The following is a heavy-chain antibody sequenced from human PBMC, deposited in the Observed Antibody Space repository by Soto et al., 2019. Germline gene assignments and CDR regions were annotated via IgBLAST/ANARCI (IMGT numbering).Heavy chain of an antibody. V-gene: IGHV4-34*01. J-gene: IGHJ5*02. Sequence: SETLSLTCSISGGSISGYFWRWIRHPPGQGLEWIGEIDHYGSTNYNPSLKSRVTISLDTSKNQFSLKMRSVTAADTAVYYWARADRLATSATSPAGRLFSRGAFWFDPWGQGTLVTVSS. CDR1: GGSISGYF. CDR3: ARADRLATSATSPAGRLFSRGAFWFDP. CDR2: IDHYGST. D-gene: IGHD3-10*01.